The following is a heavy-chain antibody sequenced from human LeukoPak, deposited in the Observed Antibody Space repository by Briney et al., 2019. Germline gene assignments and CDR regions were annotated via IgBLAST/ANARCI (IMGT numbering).Heavy chain of an antibody. J-gene: IGHJ6*03. Sequence: PGGSLRLSCEASGFTVSSGYMSWVRQAPGKGLEWVSVIYSGGNSYYADSVKGRFTLSRDNSKNTLYLQMNSLRAEDTAVYYCASKYCSGSSCSTASYYYYYLDVWGKGTTVTVSS. CDR2: IYSGGNS. CDR3: ASKYCSGSSCSTASYYYYYLDV. V-gene: IGHV3-66*02. CDR1: GFTVSSGY. D-gene: IGHD2-2*02.